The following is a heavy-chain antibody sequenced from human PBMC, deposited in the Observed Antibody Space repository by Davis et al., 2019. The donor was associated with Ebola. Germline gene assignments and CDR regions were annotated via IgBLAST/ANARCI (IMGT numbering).Heavy chain of an antibody. V-gene: IGHV5-51*01. Sequence: GESLKISCAASGFTFSSYAMSWVRQAPGKGLEWMGIIYPGDSDTRYSPSFQGQVTISADKSISTAYLQWSSLKASDTAMYYCATSQCGGDCYSPRYFDLWGRGTLVTVSS. J-gene: IGHJ2*01. CDR3: ATSQCGGDCYSPRYFDL. D-gene: IGHD2-21*01. CDR1: GFTFSSYA. CDR2: IYPGDSDT.